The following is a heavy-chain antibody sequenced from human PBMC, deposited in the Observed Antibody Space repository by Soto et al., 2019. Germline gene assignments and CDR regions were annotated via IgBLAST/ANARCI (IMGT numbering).Heavy chain of an antibody. J-gene: IGHJ4*02. Sequence: PGGSLRLSCAASGFTFSNYGMHWVRQAPGKGLEWVAVIWFDENNKYYADSVKGRYTISRDNSKNTLYLQMNSLRGEDTAVYYCARGATGTGGGNHFEYWGQGTLVTVSS. V-gene: IGHV3-33*01. D-gene: IGHD1-1*01. CDR3: ARGATGTGGGNHFEY. CDR1: GFTFSNYG. CDR2: IWFDENNK.